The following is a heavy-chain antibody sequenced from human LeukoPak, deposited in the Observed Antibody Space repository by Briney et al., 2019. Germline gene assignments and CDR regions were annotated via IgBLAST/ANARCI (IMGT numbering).Heavy chain of an antibody. CDR2: VAYDGSND. CDR1: GFIFNNYA. D-gene: IGHD3-3*01. Sequence: GRSLRLSCAASGFIFNNYAMHWVRQTPGKGLEWVAVVAYDGSNDFYADSVKGRFTISRDNSKNTLSLQMNSLRPEDTAVYYCARDWPFYDFWSGYLDYWGQGTLVTVSS. V-gene: IGHV3-30*04. CDR3: ARDWPFYDFWSGYLDY. J-gene: IGHJ4*02.